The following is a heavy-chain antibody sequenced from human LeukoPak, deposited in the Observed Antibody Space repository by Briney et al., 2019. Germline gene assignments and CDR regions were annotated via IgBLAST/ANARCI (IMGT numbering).Heavy chain of an antibody. CDR3: ASFPSGYLDY. CDR1: GGSISSYF. CDR2: IYNSGST. J-gene: IGHJ4*02. Sequence: SETLSLTCTVSGGSISSYFWSWIRQPPGKGLEWIGYIYNSGSTNYNPSLKSRVTISVDTSKNQFSLKLSSVTAADTAVYYCASFPSGYLDYWGQGTLVTVSS. V-gene: IGHV4-59*01. D-gene: IGHD3-22*01.